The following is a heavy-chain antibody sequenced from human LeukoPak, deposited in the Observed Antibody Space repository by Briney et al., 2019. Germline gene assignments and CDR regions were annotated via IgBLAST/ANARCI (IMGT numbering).Heavy chain of an antibody. J-gene: IGHJ4*02. CDR2: IHYSGST. CDR3: ARVTDAGASKTFDY. Sequence: SETLSLTCTVSGGSISSGDHYWSWIRQHPGKGLEWIGYIHYSGSTYYNPSLKSRVSISVDTSKNQFSLRLSSVTAADTAVYYCARVTDAGASKTFDYWGQGTLVTVSS. CDR1: GGSISSGDHY. V-gene: IGHV4-31*03. D-gene: IGHD1-14*01.